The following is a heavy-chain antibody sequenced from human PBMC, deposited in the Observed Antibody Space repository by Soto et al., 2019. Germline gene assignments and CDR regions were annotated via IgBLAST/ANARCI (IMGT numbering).Heavy chain of an antibody. CDR1: GYTFTSYA. CDR2: INAGNGNT. J-gene: IGHJ3*02. Sequence: ASVKVSCKASGYTFTSYAMHRVRQAPGQRLEWMGWINAGNGNTKYSQKFQGRVTITRDTSASTAYMELSNLRSEDTAVYYCARGTDDYVWGSYRHDAFDIWGQGTMVTVSS. V-gene: IGHV1-3*01. CDR3: ARGTDDYVWGSYRHDAFDI. D-gene: IGHD3-16*02.